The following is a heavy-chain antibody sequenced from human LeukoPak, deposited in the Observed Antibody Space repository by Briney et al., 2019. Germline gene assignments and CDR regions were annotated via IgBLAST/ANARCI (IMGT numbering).Heavy chain of an antibody. V-gene: IGHV3-21*04. CDR1: GFTFSSYS. Sequence: PGGSLRLSCAASGFTFSSYSMNWVRQAPGKGLEWVSSISSSSSYIYYADSVKGRFTISRDNAKNSLYLQMNSLRAEDTAVYYCARDGLHFDWLLWGMPDPLYFDYWGQGTLVTVSS. J-gene: IGHJ4*02. CDR2: ISSSSSYI. D-gene: IGHD3-9*01. CDR3: ARDGLHFDWLLWGMPDPLYFDY.